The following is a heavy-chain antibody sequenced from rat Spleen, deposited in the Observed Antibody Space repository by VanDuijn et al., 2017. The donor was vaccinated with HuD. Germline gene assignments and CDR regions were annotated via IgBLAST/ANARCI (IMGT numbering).Heavy chain of an antibody. J-gene: IGHJ3*01. CDR2: MWYDGDT. CDR1: GFSLTNYS. D-gene: IGHD5-1*01. V-gene: IGHV2-34*01. Sequence: QVQLKESGPGLVQPSETLSLTCTVSGFSLTNYSVSWVRQPSGKGPEWMGRMWYDGDTAYNSALKSRLSISRDTSKNQVFLKMNILQTEDTAMYFCARGWERFAYWGQGTLVTVSS. CDR3: ARGWERFAY.